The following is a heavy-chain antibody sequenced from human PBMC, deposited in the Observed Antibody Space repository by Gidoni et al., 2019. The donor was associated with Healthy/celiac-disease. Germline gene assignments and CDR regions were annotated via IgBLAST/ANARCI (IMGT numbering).Heavy chain of an antibody. CDR3: ATDHSSDWSTDGFDI. CDR2: ILYDGGIK. V-gene: IGHV3-30*03. J-gene: IGHJ3*02. Sequence: DPGKGLDWVALILYDGGIKCYADSVKGRFTISRDNSKNTLYLEMNSLRVEDTAVYYCATDHSSDWSTDGFDIWGQGTMVTVSS. D-gene: IGHD6-19*01.